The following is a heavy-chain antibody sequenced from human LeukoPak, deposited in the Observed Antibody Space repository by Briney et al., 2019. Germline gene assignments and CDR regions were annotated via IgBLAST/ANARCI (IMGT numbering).Heavy chain of an antibody. Sequence: PSETLSLTCAVPGGSISSGGYSWSWIRQPPGKGLEWIGYIYHSGSTYYNPSLKSRVTISVDRSKNQFSLKLSSVTAADTAVYYCARDYYYYGMDVWGQGTTVTVSS. CDR1: GGSISSGGYS. CDR3: ARDYYYYGMDV. V-gene: IGHV4-30-2*01. CDR2: IYHSGST. J-gene: IGHJ6*02.